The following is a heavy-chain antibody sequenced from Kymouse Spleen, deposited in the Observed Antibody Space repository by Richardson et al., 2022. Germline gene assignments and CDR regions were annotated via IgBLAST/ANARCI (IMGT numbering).Heavy chain of an antibody. J-gene: IGHJ6*02. D-gene: IGHD6-13*01. CDR1: GGSISSSSYY. CDR2: IYYSGST. V-gene: IGHV4-39*01. CDR3: ARRYSSSWYEGYYYYYGMDV. Sequence: QLQLQESGPGLVKPSETLSLTCTVSGGSISSSSYYWGWIRQPPGKGLEWIGSIYYSGSTYYNPSLKSRVTISVDTSKNQFSLKLSSVTAADTAVYYCARRYSSSWYEGYYYYYGMDVWGQGTTVTVSS.